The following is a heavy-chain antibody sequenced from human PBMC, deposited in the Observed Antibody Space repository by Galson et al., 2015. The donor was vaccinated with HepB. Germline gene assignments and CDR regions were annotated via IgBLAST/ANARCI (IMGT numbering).Heavy chain of an antibody. Sequence: SVKVSCKASGGTFSSYAISWVRQAPGQGLEWMGGIIPIFGTANYAQKFQGRVTITADESTSTAYMELSSLRSEDTAVYYCAANSPGIAVAGTVEYYFDYWGQGTLVTVSS. V-gene: IGHV1-69*13. CDR1: GGTFSSYA. J-gene: IGHJ4*02. CDR2: IIPIFGTA. D-gene: IGHD6-19*01. CDR3: AANSPGIAVAGTVEYYFDY.